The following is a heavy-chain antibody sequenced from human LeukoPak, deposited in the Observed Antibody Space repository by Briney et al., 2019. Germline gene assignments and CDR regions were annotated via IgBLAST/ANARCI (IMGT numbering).Heavy chain of an antibody. J-gene: IGHJ6*03. CDR2: IYHSGMT. Sequence: PSETLSLTCAVSGGSISSPNWWSWVRQPPGKGLEWIGEIYHSGMTNYKTSLKSRVTMSVDTSKNQFSPKLSSVTAADTAVYYCARLNKNDSGSYRFGKKKRGYMDVWGKGTTVTISS. CDR3: ARLNKNDSGSYRFGKKKRGYMDV. CDR1: GGSISSPNW. D-gene: IGHD3-10*01. V-gene: IGHV4-4*02.